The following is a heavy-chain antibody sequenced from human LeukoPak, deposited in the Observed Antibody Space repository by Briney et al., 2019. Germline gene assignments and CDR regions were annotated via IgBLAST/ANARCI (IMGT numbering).Heavy chain of an antibody. V-gene: IGHV3-23*01. CDR3: AKGTGRDAYKPLDY. J-gene: IGHJ4*02. CDR1: GFTFSSYA. D-gene: IGHD5-24*01. CDR2: ISGSGRGGST. Sequence: PGGSLRLSCAASGFTFSSYAMSWVRQAPGKGLEWVSDISGSGRGGSTHYADSVKGRFTISRDNSKNTLYLQMNNLRAEDTAVFYCAKGTGRDAYKPLDYWGQGTLVTVSS.